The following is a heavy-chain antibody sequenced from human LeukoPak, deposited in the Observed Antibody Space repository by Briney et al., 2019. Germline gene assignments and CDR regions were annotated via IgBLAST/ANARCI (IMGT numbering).Heavy chain of an antibody. CDR2: LNPGAGST. V-gene: IGHV1-46*03. CDR3: ARDASGDTAMVNFDY. Sequence: ASVKVSCKASGYTFSNFYVHWVRQAPGQGLEWMGILNPGAGSTNYAQKFQDRVTMTRDTSTRTVYMELSSLRSEDTAVYYCARDASGDTAMVNFDYWGQGTQVTVSS. CDR1: GYTFSNFY. J-gene: IGHJ4*02. D-gene: IGHD5-18*01.